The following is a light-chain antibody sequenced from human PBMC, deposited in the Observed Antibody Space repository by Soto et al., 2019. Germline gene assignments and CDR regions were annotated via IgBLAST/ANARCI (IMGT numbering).Light chain of an antibody. Sequence: DIQMTQSPSTLSGSVGDRVTITCRASQTISSWLAGYQQKPGKAPKLLIYKASTLKSGVPSRFSGSGSGTEFTLTISSLQPDDFATYNCQHYNSYSEAFGEGTKVELK. CDR3: QHYNSYSEA. CDR2: KAS. V-gene: IGKV1-5*03. J-gene: IGKJ1*01. CDR1: QTISSW.